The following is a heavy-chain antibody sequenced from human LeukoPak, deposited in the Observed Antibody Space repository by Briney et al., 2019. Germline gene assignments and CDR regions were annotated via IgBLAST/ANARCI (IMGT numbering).Heavy chain of an antibody. V-gene: IGHV4-31*03. D-gene: IGHD2-8*02. CDR2: IYYSGST. CDR3: ARDQVECTGGTCQSRVGFDF. J-gene: IGHJ4*02. CDR1: GGSISNGDHY. Sequence: SETLSLTCTVSGGSISNGDHYWSWIRQHPGKGLEWIGHIYYSGSTYYNPSLKSRGIISVETSKNQFSLKLSSVTAADTAVYYCARDQVECTGGTCQSRVGFDFWGQGTLVTVSS.